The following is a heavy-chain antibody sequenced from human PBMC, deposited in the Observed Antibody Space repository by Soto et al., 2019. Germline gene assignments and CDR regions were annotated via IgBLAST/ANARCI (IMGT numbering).Heavy chain of an antibody. CDR3: ASINTDFWSVYYINNYYVMAV. CDR2: ISGSGDST. D-gene: IGHD3-3*01. V-gene: IGHV3-23*01. J-gene: IGHJ6*04. CDR1: GFTFISYA. Sequence: GGTLRLSCAASGFTFISYAMSWVLQAPWKGLEWVSGISGSGDSTYYADSVKGRFTISRDNSKNTLYLQMNSLRAEDTAVYYCASINTDFWSVYYINNYYVMAVWGKLTTVIVSS.